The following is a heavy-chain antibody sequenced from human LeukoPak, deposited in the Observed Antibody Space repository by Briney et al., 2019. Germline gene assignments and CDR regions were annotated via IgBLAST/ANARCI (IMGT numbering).Heavy chain of an antibody. Sequence: GGSLRLSCAASGFTFDDYAMHWVRQAPGKGLEWVSGISWNSGSIGYADSVKGRFTISRDNAKNSLYLQMNSLRAEDTALYYCVLPERSGSYFDYWGRGTLVTVSS. J-gene: IGHJ4*02. CDR2: ISWNSGSI. D-gene: IGHD1-26*01. V-gene: IGHV3-9*01. CDR3: VLPERSGSYFDY. CDR1: GFTFDDYA.